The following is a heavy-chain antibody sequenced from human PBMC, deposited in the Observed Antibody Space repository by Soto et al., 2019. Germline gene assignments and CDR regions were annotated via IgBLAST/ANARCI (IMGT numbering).Heavy chain of an antibody. CDR3: ATSPRDWDFDS. D-gene: IGHD2-21*01. Sequence: EVQLVESGGGFVQPGGSLRLSCAAAGFSVTTHYMSWVRQAPGKGLEWVAVYYTGGATYYAASAKGRFTISIDKSKNTLFLQMNSLRAEDTAVYYCATSPRDWDFDSWGQGTLVTVSS. CDR2: YYTGGAT. J-gene: IGHJ4*02. CDR1: GFSVTTHY. V-gene: IGHV3-53*01.